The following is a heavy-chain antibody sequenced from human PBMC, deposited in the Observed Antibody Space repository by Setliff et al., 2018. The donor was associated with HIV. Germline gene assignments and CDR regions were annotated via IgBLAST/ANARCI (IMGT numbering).Heavy chain of an antibody. V-gene: IGHV4-4*02. J-gene: IGHJ4*02. CDR3: ASGEPYYYDSTGYSGNYFDY. Sequence: SETLSLTCAVSGGSISSSNWWSWVRQPPGKGLEWIGEVYHGGSTNYNPSLKSRVTISVDKSKNQFSLKLASVAAADTAVYYCASGEPYYYDSTGYSGNYFDYLGQGTLVTVSS. D-gene: IGHD3-22*01. CDR1: GGSISSSNW. CDR2: VYHGGST.